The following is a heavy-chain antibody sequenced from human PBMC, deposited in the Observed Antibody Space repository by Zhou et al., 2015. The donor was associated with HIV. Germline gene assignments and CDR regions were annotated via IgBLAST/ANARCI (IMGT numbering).Heavy chain of an antibody. CDR3: ATRVASGSYLGYFDL. J-gene: IGHJ2*01. D-gene: IGHD1-26*01. CDR2: IIPIFGTV. CDR1: GGTFSTYA. V-gene: IGHV1-69*01. Sequence: QVQLVQSGAEVKKPGSSVKVSCKASGGTFSTYAISWVRQAPGQGLEWMGGIIPIFGTVNYAQKFQGRVTITADESTSTAYMELSSLRSEDTAVYYCATRVASGSYLGYFDLWGRGTLVTVSS.